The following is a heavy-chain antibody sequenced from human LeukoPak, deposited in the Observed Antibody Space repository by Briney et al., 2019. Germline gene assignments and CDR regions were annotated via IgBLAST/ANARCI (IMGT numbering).Heavy chain of an antibody. CDR2: INHSGST. CDR1: GGSLSSYY. D-gene: IGHD1-26*01. Sequence: SETLSLTCAVYGGSLSSYYWSWIRQPPGKGLEWIGEINHSGSTNYNPSLKSRVTISVDTSKNQFSLKLSSVTAADTAVYYCARNKVAYYSKTCWFDPWGQGTLVTVSS. CDR3: ARNKVAYYSKTCWFDP. V-gene: IGHV4-34*01. J-gene: IGHJ5*02.